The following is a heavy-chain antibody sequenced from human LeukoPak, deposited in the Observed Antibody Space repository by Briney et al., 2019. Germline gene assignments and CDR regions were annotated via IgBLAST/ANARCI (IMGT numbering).Heavy chain of an antibody. Sequence: SETLSLTCTVSGGSISSGSYYWSWIRQPAGKGLEWIGRIYTSGSTNYNPSLKSRVTISVDTSKNQFSLKLSSVTAADKAVYYCARTIANWGLYAFDIWGQGTMVTVSS. J-gene: IGHJ3*02. CDR2: IYTSGST. D-gene: IGHD7-27*01. V-gene: IGHV4-61*02. CDR1: GGSISSGSYY. CDR3: ARTIANWGLYAFDI.